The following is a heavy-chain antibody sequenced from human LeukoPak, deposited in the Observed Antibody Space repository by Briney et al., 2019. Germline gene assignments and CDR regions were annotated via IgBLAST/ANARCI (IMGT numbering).Heavy chain of an antibody. CDR3: ARGPKWTGSYYYFDY. Sequence: ASVKASCKTSGYTFPSYDINWVRQATGQGLEWMGWMNPNSGNTGYTQKFQGRVTISRNTSITTAYMELSSLRSEDTGVYYCARGPKWTGSYYYFDYWGQGTLVTVSS. J-gene: IGHJ4*02. V-gene: IGHV1-8*01. CDR1: GYTFPSYD. CDR2: MNPNSGNT. D-gene: IGHD1-26*01.